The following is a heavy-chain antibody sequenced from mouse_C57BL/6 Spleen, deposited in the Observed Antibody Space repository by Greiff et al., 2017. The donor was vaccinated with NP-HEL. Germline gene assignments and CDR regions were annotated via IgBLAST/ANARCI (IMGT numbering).Heavy chain of an antibody. CDR1: GYTFTSYW. CDR2: IHPNSGST. CDR3: ARWGGSYFDV. Sequence: QVQLKQPGAELVKPGASVKLSCKASGYTFTSYWMHWVKQRPGQGLEWIGMIHPNSGSTNYNEKFKSKATLTVDKSSSTAYMQLSSLTSEDSAVYYCARWGGSYFDVWGTGTTVTVSS. V-gene: IGHV1-64*01. J-gene: IGHJ1*03.